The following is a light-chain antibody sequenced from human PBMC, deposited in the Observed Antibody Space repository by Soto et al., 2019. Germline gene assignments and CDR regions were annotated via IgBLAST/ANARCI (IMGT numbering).Light chain of an antibody. CDR2: EVS. Sequence: QPASVSGSPGQSITISCTGTSSDIGGYNYVSWYQQHPGKAPKLMIYEVSNRPSGVSNRFSGSKSGNTASLTISGLQAEDEADYYCSSYTSSSTPHVVFGGGTKLTVL. CDR3: SSYTSSSTPHVV. V-gene: IGLV2-14*01. CDR1: SSDIGGYNY. J-gene: IGLJ2*01.